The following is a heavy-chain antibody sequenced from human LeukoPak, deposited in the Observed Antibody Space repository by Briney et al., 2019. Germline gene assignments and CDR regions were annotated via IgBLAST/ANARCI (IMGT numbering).Heavy chain of an antibody. V-gene: IGHV4-59*08. J-gene: IGHJ5*02. Sequence: SETLSLTCTVSGGSVNSYYLSWIRQPPGKGLEWIGSIYHSGSTYYNPSLKSRVTISVDTSKNQFSLKLSSVTAADTAVYYCARGDIVVVVAATNWFDPWGQGTLVTVSS. CDR3: ARGDIVVVVAATNWFDP. CDR2: IYHSGST. D-gene: IGHD2-15*01. CDR1: GGSVNSYY.